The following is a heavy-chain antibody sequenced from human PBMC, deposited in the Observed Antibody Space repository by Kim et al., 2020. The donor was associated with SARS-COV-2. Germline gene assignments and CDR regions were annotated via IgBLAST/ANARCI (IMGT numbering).Heavy chain of an antibody. J-gene: IGHJ4*02. V-gene: IGHV3-7*04. CDR2: IKEDGSEK. CDR1: GFTFSSYW. CDR3: TTDIVVVIESLVDF. Sequence: GGSLRLSCAASGFTFSSYWMTWVRQAPGKGLEWVANIKEDGSEKYYVDSVKGRFTISRDNTKNSLYLQMNSLRAEDTAMYYCTTDIVVVIESLVDFWGQGTLVTVSS. D-gene: IGHD2-21*01.